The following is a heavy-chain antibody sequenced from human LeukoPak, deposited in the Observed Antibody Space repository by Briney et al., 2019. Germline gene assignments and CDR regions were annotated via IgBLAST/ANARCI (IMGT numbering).Heavy chain of an antibody. J-gene: IGHJ3*02. CDR3: ARTFYGSGETSVPYRGAFDI. V-gene: IGHV1-3*01. D-gene: IGHD3-10*01. CDR1: GYTFTSYA. Sequence: ASVNVSYQPSGYTFTSYAIHWVHPAPGQRLEWMEWINAGNGNTKYSQKFQDKVTITRDTSASTAYMELSSLRSEDTAVYYCARTFYGSGETSVPYRGAFDIWGQGTMVTVSS. CDR2: INAGNGNT.